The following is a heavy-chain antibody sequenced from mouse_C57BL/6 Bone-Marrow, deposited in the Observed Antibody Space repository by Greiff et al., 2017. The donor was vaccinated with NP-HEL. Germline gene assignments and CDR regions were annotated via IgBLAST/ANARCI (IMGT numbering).Heavy chain of an antibody. CDR3: ARRSDGYCWYFDV. CDR1: EYEFPSHD. CDR2: INSDGGST. J-gene: IGHJ1*03. Sequence: DVKLVESGGGLVQPGESLKLSCESNEYEFPSHDMSWVRKTPEKRLELVAAINSDGGSTYYPDTMERRFIISRDNTKKTLYLQMSSLRSEDTALYYCARRSDGYCWYFDVWGTGTTVTVSS. D-gene: IGHD2-3*01. V-gene: IGHV5-2*03.